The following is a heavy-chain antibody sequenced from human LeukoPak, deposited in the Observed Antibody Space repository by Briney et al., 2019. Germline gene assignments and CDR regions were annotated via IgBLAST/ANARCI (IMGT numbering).Heavy chain of an antibody. D-gene: IGHD3-22*01. CDR2: ISAYNGNT. V-gene: IGHV1-18*01. Sequence: ASVKVSCKASGYTFTSYGITWVRQAPGQGLEWMGWISAYNGNTNYAQKLQGRVTMTTDTSTSTAYMELRSLRSDDTAVYYCGRDLPDYYYDNSGLHVFDYWGQGTLVTVSS. CDR1: GYTFTSYG. J-gene: IGHJ4*02. CDR3: GRDLPDYYYDNSGLHVFDY.